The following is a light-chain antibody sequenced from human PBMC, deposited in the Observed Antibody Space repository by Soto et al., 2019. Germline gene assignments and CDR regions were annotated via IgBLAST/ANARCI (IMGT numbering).Light chain of an antibody. Sequence: DIQMTQSPSTLSASVGDRVSITCRASQNIVIWLAWYQQKPGKAPKLLIYKASNLESGVPSRFSGSGSGTEFTLTISSLQPDDFATYYCQQCNSYPYTFGQGTKLEIK. V-gene: IGKV1-5*03. CDR2: KAS. CDR1: QNIVIW. J-gene: IGKJ2*01. CDR3: QQCNSYPYT.